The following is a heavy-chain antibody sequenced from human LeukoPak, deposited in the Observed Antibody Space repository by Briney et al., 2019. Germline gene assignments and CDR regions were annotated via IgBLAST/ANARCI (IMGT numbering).Heavy chain of an antibody. D-gene: IGHD1-7*01. J-gene: IGHJ4*02. CDR2: INPNSGGT. V-gene: IGHV1-2*02. Sequence: ASVKVSCKASGYTLTGYYMHWVRQAPGQGLEWMGWINPNSGGTNYAQKFQGRVTMTRDTSISTAYMELSRLRSDDTAVYYCARGVGARITGTSWDYWGQGTLVTVSS. CDR3: ARGVGARITGTSWDY. CDR1: GYTLTGYY.